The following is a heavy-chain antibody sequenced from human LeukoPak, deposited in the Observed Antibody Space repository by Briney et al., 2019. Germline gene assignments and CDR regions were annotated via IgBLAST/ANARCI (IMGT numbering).Heavy chain of an antibody. CDR3: ARGSCSGGTCAHFPDFFDN. CDR1: GFTFSSYW. Sequence: GGSLRLSCGASGFTFSSYWMSWVRQAPGKGLEWVANIKQDGREKYYVDSVKGRFTISRDNAKNSLYLQMNSLRAEDTAVYYCARGSCSGGTCAHFPDFFDNWGQGTLVTVSS. V-gene: IGHV3-7*04. J-gene: IGHJ4*02. D-gene: IGHD2-15*01. CDR2: IKQDGREK.